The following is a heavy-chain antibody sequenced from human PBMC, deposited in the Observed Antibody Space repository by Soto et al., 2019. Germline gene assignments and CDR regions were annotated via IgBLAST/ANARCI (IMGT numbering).Heavy chain of an antibody. CDR2: ISYDGSNK. CDR1: GFTFSSYA. V-gene: IGHV3-30-3*01. J-gene: IGHJ4*02. CDR3: ARAGSQEYDYVWGSYLPRPLIEY. D-gene: IGHD3-16*02. Sequence: PGGSLRLSCAASGFTFSSYAMHWVRQAPGKGLEWVAVISYDGSNKYYADSVKGRFTISRDNSKNTLYLQMNSLRAEDTAVYYCARAGSQEYDYVWGSYLPRPLIEYWGQGTLVTVPS.